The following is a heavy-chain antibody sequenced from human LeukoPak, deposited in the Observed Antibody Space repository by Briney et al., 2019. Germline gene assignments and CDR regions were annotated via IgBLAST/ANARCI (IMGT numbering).Heavy chain of an antibody. Sequence: ASVKVSCKASGYTFTSYGISWVRQAPGQGLEWMGWISAYNGNTSYAQKLQGRVTMTTDTSTSTAYMELRSLRSDDTAVYYCARAITFGGVIIYATNYYFDYWGQGTLVTVSS. J-gene: IGHJ4*02. CDR1: GYTFTSYG. D-gene: IGHD3-16*02. CDR3: ARAITFGGVIIYATNYYFDY. CDR2: ISAYNGNT. V-gene: IGHV1-18*01.